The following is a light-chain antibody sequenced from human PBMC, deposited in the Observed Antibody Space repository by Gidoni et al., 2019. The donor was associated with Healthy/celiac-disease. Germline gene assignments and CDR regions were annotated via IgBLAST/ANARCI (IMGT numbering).Light chain of an antibody. V-gene: IGKV1-33*01. J-gene: IGKJ5*01. CDR1: QDISNY. CDR2: DAS. CDR3: QQYDNLLVT. Sequence: DIQMTQSPSSLSASVGDRVTITCQASQDISNYLNWYQQKPGKAPKLLIYDASNVETGVPSRVSGSGSGTDFTFTISSLQPEDIATYYCQQYDNLLVTFGQGTRLEIK.